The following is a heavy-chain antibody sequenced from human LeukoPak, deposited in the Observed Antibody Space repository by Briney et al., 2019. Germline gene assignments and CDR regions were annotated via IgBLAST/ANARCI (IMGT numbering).Heavy chain of an antibody. CDR1: GYTFTSYD. J-gene: IGHJ4*02. CDR2: MNPNSGNT. D-gene: IGHD7-27*01. V-gene: IGHV1-8*01. Sequence: ASVKVSCKASGYTFTSYDINWVRQATGQGLEWMGWMNPNSGNTGYAQKFQGRVSMTRDTSISTAYMELSSLSSEDTAVYSCARGPPNWGFDYWGQGTLVTVSS. CDR3: ARGPPNWGFDY.